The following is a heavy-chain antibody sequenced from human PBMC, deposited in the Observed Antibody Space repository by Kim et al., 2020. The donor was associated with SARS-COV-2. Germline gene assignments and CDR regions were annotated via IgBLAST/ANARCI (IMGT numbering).Heavy chain of an antibody. Sequence: SETLSLTCAVYGGSFSGYYWSWIRQPPGKGLEWIGEINHSGSTNYNPSLKSRVTISVDTSKNQFSLKLSSVTAADTAVYYCARGGAGYSSGPSPPNWYFDLWGRGTLVTVSS. J-gene: IGHJ2*01. CDR2: INHSGST. D-gene: IGHD6-19*01. CDR1: GGSFSGYY. V-gene: IGHV4-34*01. CDR3: ARGGAGYSSGPSPPNWYFDL.